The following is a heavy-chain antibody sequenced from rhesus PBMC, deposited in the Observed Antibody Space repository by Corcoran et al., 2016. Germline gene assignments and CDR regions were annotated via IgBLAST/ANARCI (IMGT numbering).Heavy chain of an antibody. Sequence: QVQLQESGPGLVKPSETLSLTCAVSGGSISDTYYWNWIRHPPGKGLEWMGKIEGDSASTYYNPSRKRRVTMSKDTSKNQFFLKLSSVTAADTAVYYCARGWEWYGYWGQGVLVTVSS. V-gene: IGHV4S9*01. D-gene: IGHD2-27*01. J-gene: IGHJ4*01. CDR2: IEGDSAST. CDR3: ARGWEWYGY. CDR1: GGSISDTYY.